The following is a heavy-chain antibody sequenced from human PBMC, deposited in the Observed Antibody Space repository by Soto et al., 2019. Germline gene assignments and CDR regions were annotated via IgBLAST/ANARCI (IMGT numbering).Heavy chain of an antibody. Sequence: SETLSLTCTVSGDSISSYYWSWIRQPPGKGLEWIGYIYYSGSTNYNPSLKSRVTISVDTSKNQFSLKLTSVTAADTAVYYCAREKITALFAYWGQEPLVTVSS. CDR1: GDSISSYY. CDR2: IYYSGST. CDR3: AREKITALFAY. J-gene: IGHJ4*02. D-gene: IGHD3-10*01. V-gene: IGHV4-59*12.